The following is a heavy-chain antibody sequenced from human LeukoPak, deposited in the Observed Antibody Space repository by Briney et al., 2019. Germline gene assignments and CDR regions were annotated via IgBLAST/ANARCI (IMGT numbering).Heavy chain of an antibody. Sequence: PGGSLRLSCAASGFTFSTYSLNWVRQAPGKGLEWVATIKQDGSETHSVDSVKGRFTISRDNAKNSLYLQMNSLRAEDTAVYYCARYTSMTNWGQGTLVAVAS. CDR1: GFTFSTYS. V-gene: IGHV3-7*05. CDR3: ARYTSMTN. J-gene: IGHJ4*02. D-gene: IGHD5-18*01. CDR2: IKQDGSET.